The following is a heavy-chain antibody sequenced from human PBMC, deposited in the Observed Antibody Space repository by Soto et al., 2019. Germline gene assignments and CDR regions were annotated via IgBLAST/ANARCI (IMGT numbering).Heavy chain of an antibody. D-gene: IGHD5-18*01. Sequence: SETLSLTCTVSGCSISSYYLSWIRQPPGKGLEWIGYIYYSGSTNYNPSLKSRVTISVDTSKNQFSLKLSSVTAADTAVYYCAVTLPWFDPWGQGTLVTVSS. CDR2: IYYSGST. CDR1: GCSISSYY. J-gene: IGHJ5*02. CDR3: AVTLPWFDP. V-gene: IGHV4-59*01.